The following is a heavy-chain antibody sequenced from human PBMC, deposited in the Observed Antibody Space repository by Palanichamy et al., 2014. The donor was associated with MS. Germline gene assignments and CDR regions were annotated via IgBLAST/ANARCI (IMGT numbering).Heavy chain of an antibody. J-gene: IGHJ3*02. Sequence: QVQLVEVWGRRGPAWRSLRLSCAASGFTFSSYGMHWVRQAPGKGLEWVAVIWSDGSNKGYADSVNGRFTISRDNPKNTLYLQMNSLRADDTAVYYCARDRGDDAFDIWGQGTMVTVCS. CDR2: IWSDGSNK. D-gene: IGHD2-21*02. CDR1: GFTFSSYG. CDR3: ARDRGDDAFDI. V-gene: IGHV3-33*01.